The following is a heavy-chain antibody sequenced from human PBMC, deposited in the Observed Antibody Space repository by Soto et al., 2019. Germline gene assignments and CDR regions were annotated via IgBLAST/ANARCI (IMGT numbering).Heavy chain of an antibody. D-gene: IGHD1-26*01. CDR3: ARGKGREENYYYNGLNI. Sequence: ASVKVSCKASGYTFTTHAMHWVRQAPGQSLEWMGWITGGTGQTKHSQRFQGRVNITRDTSASTAYMELSSLRSEDTAVYYCARGKGREENYYYNGLNIWGQGTTVTVSS. CDR2: ITGGTGQT. CDR1: GYTFTTHA. V-gene: IGHV1-3*01. J-gene: IGHJ6*02.